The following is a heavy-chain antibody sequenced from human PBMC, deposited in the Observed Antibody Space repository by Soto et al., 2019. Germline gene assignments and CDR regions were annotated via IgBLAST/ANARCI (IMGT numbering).Heavy chain of an antibody. J-gene: IGHJ5*02. Sequence: SETLSLTCTVSGGSISSGGYYWSWIRQHPGKGLEWIGYIYYSGSTYYNPSLKSRVTISVDTSKNQFSLKLSSVTAADTAVYYCARDLREGNWFDPWGQGTLVTVSS. CDR1: GGSISSGGYY. V-gene: IGHV4-31*03. CDR3: ARDLREGNWFDP. CDR2: IYYSGST.